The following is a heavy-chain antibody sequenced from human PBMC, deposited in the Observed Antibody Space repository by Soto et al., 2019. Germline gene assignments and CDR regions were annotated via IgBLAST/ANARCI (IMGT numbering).Heavy chain of an antibody. V-gene: IGHV4-31*03. CDR3: ARTGSSWTYYFDY. CDR2: IYYIGST. CDR1: GGSISSGGYY. J-gene: IGHJ4*02. Sequence: QVQLQESGPGLVKPSQTLSLTCTVSGGSISSGGYYWSWIRQHPGKGLEWIGYIYYIGSTYYNPSRKNRVXXSXDXXKNQFSLKLSSVTAADTAVYYCARTGSSWTYYFDYWGQGTLVTVSS. D-gene: IGHD6-13*01.